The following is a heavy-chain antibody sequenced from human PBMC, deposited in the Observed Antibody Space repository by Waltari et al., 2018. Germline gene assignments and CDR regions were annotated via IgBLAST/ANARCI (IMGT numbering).Heavy chain of an antibody. CDR3: ARGGWGFSLDY. Sequence: EVQLVESGGGLVKPGGSLGPSCAASGFSFSSYSMNWVRQAPGKGLEWCSSISSTSTYTHYADSVKGRFTISRDNAKNSLYLQMNSLRGDDTAVYYCARGGWGFSLDYWGQGTLVTFSS. CDR2: ISSTSTYT. CDR1: GFSFSSYS. D-gene: IGHD7-27*01. V-gene: IGHV3-21*01. J-gene: IGHJ4*02.